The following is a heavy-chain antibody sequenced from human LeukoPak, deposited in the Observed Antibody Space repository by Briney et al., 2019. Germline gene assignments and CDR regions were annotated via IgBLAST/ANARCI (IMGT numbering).Heavy chain of an antibody. D-gene: IGHD4-11*01. CDR2: ISWNSGSI. CDR3: AKDSADFYSNLDY. J-gene: IGHJ4*02. CDR1: GFTFDDYA. V-gene: IGHV3-9*01. Sequence: PGRSLRLSCAASGFTFDDYAMHWVRQAPGKGLEWVSGISWNSGSIGYADSVKGRFTISRDNAKNSLYLQMNSLRAEDTALYYCAKDSADFYSNLDYWGQGTLVTVSS.